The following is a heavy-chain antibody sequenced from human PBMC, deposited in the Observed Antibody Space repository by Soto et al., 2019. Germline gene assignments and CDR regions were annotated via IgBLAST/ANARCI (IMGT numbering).Heavy chain of an antibody. CDR2: IRNKADSYTK. CDR3: VCLLVGVTDN. CDR1: GFTFSDHY. D-gene: IGHD1-26*01. J-gene: IGHJ4*02. Sequence: PGGSLRLSCAASGFTFSDHYMDWVRQAPGKGLEWVGLIRNKADSYTKHYAASVKGRFTISRDDSENSVYLQMNSLKTEDTAVYYCVCLLVGVTDNWGQGTLVTVSS. V-gene: IGHV3-72*01.